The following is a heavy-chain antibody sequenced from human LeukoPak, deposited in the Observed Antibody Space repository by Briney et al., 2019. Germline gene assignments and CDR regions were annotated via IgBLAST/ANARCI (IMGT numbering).Heavy chain of an antibody. CDR2: INHSGST. CDR3: ARGRPYYDILTGYYQGYYFDY. V-gene: IGHV4-34*01. D-gene: IGHD3-9*01. CDR1: GGSFSGYY. J-gene: IGHJ4*02. Sequence: SETLSLTCAVYGGSFSGYYWSWIRQPPGKGLEWIGEINHSGSTNYNPSLKSRVTISVDTSKNQFSLKLSSVTAADTAVYYCARGRPYYDILTGYYQGYYFDYWGQGTLVTVSS.